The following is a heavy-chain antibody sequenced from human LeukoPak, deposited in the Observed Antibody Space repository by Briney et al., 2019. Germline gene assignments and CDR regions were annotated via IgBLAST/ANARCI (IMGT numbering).Heavy chain of an antibody. Sequence: GGSLRLSCAASGFTFSQFAVHWVRQAPGKGLEWVADISHDGRNTYYADSVKGRFTISRDNAKNSLYLQMNSLRAEDTAVYYCARDPPGYSGYDLPFDYWGQGTLVTVSS. J-gene: IGHJ4*02. D-gene: IGHD5-12*01. V-gene: IGHV3-30*04. CDR3: ARDPPGYSGYDLPFDY. CDR2: ISHDGRNT. CDR1: GFTFSQFA.